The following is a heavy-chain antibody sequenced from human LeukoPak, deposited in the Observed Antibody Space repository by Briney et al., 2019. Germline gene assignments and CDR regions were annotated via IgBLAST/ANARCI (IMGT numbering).Heavy chain of an antibody. CDR3: AKGAGGFSYYNWFDP. Sequence: PSETLSLTCTVSGGSISSYYWSWLRQPPGKGLEWIGSIYYSGSTHYSPSLESRVTISVDTSKNQFSPKLASVTAADTAIYYCAKGAGGFSYYNWFDPWGQGTLVTVSS. J-gene: IGHJ5*02. D-gene: IGHD5-18*01. CDR2: IYYSGST. CDR1: GGSISSYY. V-gene: IGHV4-59*12.